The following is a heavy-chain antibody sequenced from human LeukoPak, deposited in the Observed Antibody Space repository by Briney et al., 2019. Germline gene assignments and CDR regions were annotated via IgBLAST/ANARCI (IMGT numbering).Heavy chain of an antibody. Sequence: SETLSLTCTVSGGSISSYYWSWIRQPPGKGLEWIGYIYYSGSTNYNPSLKSRVTISVDTSKNKFSLKLSSVTAADTAVYYCAIGVGYDTIFGVVISFVPWGQGTLVTVSS. V-gene: IGHV4-59*01. J-gene: IGHJ5*02. CDR2: IYYSGST. CDR1: GGSISSYY. D-gene: IGHD3-3*01. CDR3: AIGVGYDTIFGVVISFVP.